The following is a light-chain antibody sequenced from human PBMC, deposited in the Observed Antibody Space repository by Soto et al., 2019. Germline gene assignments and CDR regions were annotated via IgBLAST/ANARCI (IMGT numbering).Light chain of an antibody. V-gene: IGKV1-9*01. Sequence: DIQLTQSPSFLSASVGDRVTITCRASQGISSYLAWYQQKPGTAPKLLIYAASTLQSGVPSRFSGSGSGTDFTLTISSLQPEDFATYYCQQLNSYPLTFGGGTKVESK. CDR2: AAS. CDR3: QQLNSYPLT. J-gene: IGKJ4*01. CDR1: QGISSY.